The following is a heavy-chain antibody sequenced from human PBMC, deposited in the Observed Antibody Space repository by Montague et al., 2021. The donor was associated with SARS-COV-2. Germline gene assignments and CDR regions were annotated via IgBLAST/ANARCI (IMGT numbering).Heavy chain of an antibody. CDR1: GGSVRSGSYY. CDR2: VLYTGVT. D-gene: IGHD3-16*02. Sequence: SETLSFTCSVSGGSVRSGSYYWSWIRQPPGKGLHWIGNVLYTGVTSFNPSLKSRLTMSVDSSKNEFSLNLRSVTAADTAVYYCAMTAVIRYQYYFDNWGQGTVAAVSS. V-gene: IGHV4-61*01. J-gene: IGHJ4*02. CDR3: AMTAVIRYQYYFDN.